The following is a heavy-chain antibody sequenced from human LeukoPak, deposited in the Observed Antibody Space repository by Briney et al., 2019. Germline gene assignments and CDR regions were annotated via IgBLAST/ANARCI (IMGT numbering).Heavy chain of an antibody. CDR2: IKSKTDGGTT. CDR1: GGSFSGYY. D-gene: IGHD4-17*01. V-gene: IGHV3-15*01. CDR3: TTDGNDYGDYVDYYYGMDV. J-gene: IGHJ6*02. Sequence: ETLSLTCAVYGGSFSGYYWSWVRQAPGKGLEWVGRIKSKTDGGTTDYAAPVKGRFTISRDDSKNTLYLQMNSLKTEDTAVYYCTTDGNDYGDYVDYYYGMDVWGQGTTVTVSS.